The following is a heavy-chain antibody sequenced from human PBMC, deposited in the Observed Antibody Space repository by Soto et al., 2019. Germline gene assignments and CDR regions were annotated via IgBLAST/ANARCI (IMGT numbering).Heavy chain of an antibody. D-gene: IGHD1-26*01. V-gene: IGHV3-30*18. CDR2: ISYDGSNK. CDR3: AKEGGFDY. J-gene: IGHJ4*02. Sequence: VQLVESGGGVVQPGRSLRLSCAASGFTFSSYGMHWVRQAPGKGLEWVAVISYDGSNKYSADSVKGRFTISSDNSKNTLYLQMNSLRAEDTAVYYCAKEGGFDYWCQGTLVTVSS. CDR1: GFTFSSYG.